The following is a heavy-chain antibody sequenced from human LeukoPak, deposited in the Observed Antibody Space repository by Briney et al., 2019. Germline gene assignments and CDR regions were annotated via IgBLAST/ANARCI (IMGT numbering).Heavy chain of an antibody. Sequence: GGSLRLSCAASGFTFSSYAMHWVRQAPGKGLEWVAVISYDGSNKYYADSVEGRFTISRDNSKNTLYLQMNSLRAEDTAVYYCARDQGENGDSPFDYWGQGTLVTVSS. D-gene: IGHD4-17*01. V-gene: IGHV3-30-3*01. CDR2: ISYDGSNK. CDR3: ARDQGENGDSPFDY. J-gene: IGHJ4*02. CDR1: GFTFSSYA.